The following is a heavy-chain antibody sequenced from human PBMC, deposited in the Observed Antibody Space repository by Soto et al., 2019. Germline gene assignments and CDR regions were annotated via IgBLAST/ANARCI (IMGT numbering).Heavy chain of an antibody. CDR2: INHSGST. Sequence: PSETLSLTCAVYGGSFSGDYWSWIRQPPGKGLEWIGEINHSGSTYYNPSLKSRVTISVDTSKNQFSLKLSSVTAADTAMYYCARHRNIVTGDDSFDMWGQGTMVTVS. D-gene: IGHD3-9*01. J-gene: IGHJ3*02. V-gene: IGHV4-34*01. CDR3: ARHRNIVTGDDSFDM. CDR1: GGSFSGDY.